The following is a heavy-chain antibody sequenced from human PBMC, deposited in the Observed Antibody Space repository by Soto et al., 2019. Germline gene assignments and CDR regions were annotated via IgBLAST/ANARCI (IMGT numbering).Heavy chain of an antibody. V-gene: IGHV1-2*02. J-gene: IGHJ4*02. CDR3: RVTGISEVDY. D-gene: IGHD2-21*02. CDR1: GYTFTGYY. CDR2: IHLNSGGT. Sequence: ASVKVSCKASGYTFTGYYVHWVRQAPGHGLEWLGWIHLNSGGTNYAQKFQGRVTMTRDTSISTAYMELSRLRSDDTAVYYCRVTGISEVDYWGQGTLVTVSS.